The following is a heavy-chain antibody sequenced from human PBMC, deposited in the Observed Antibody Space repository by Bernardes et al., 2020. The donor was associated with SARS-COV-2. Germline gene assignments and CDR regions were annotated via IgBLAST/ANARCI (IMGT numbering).Heavy chain of an antibody. CDR2: IKQDGSEK. J-gene: IGHJ6*02. CDR3: AGEAIAVAGTFYYYGMDV. D-gene: IGHD6-19*01. CDR1: GFTFSSYW. Sequence: GGSLRLSCAASGFTFSSYWMSWVRQAPGKRLEWVANIKQDGSEKYYVDSVKGRFTISRDNAKNSLYLQMNSLRAEDTAVYYCAGEAIAVAGTFYYYGMDVWGQGTTVTVSS. V-gene: IGHV3-7*01.